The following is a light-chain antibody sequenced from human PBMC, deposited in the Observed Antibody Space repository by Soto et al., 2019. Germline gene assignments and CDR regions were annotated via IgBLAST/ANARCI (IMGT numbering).Light chain of an antibody. CDR3: QQYNNWPFLT. CDR2: GAS. Sequence: EIVMTQSPATLSVSPGERATLSCRASQSVSSNLAWYQQKPGQAPRLLIYGASTRATGIPGRFSGSGSGTEFTLTISSMQSEEFAVYYCQQYNNWPFLTFGGGTKVEIK. CDR1: QSVSSN. V-gene: IGKV3-15*01. J-gene: IGKJ4*01.